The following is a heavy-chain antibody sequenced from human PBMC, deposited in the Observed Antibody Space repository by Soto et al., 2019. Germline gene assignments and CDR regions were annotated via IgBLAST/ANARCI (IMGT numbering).Heavy chain of an antibody. CDR3: AKDGQDTAMDHYYYYYMDV. J-gene: IGHJ6*03. CDR2: ISGSGGST. Sequence: EVQLLESGGGLVQPGGSLRLSCAASGFTFSSYAMSWVRQAPGKGLEWVSAISGSGGSTYYADSVKGRFTISRDNSKNTLYLRMNSLRAEATAVYYCAKDGQDTAMDHYYYYYMDVWGKGTTVTVSS. V-gene: IGHV3-23*01. CDR1: GFTFSSYA. D-gene: IGHD5-18*01.